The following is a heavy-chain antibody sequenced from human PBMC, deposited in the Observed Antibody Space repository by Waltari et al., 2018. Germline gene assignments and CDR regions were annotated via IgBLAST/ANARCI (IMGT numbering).Heavy chain of an antibody. CDR2: INPNSGGT. CDR1: GYTFTGYY. CDR3: ARATTVTTKNYYYGMDV. D-gene: IGHD4-4*01. J-gene: IGHJ6*02. V-gene: IGHV1-2*02. Sequence: QVQLVQSGAEVKKPGASVKVSCKDSGYTFTGYYMHWVRQAPGQGREWMGWINPNSGGTNYAQKFQGRVTMTRDTSISTAYMELSRLRSDDTAVYYCARATTVTTKNYYYGMDVWGQGTTVTVSS.